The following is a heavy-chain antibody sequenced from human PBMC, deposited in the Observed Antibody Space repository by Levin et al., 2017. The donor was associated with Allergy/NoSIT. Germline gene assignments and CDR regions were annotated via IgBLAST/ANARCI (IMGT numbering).Heavy chain of an antibody. V-gene: IGHV3-21*01. J-gene: IGHJ3*01. CDR2: ISSSSSYI. Sequence: LSLTCAASGFTFRSYSMNWVRQAPGKGLEWVSSISSSSSYIYYADSVKGRFTISRDNAKNSLYLQMNSLRAEDTAVYYCARSMVRGVIGSWGQGTMVTVSS. CDR3: ARSMVRGVIGS. D-gene: IGHD3-10*01. CDR1: GFTFRSYS.